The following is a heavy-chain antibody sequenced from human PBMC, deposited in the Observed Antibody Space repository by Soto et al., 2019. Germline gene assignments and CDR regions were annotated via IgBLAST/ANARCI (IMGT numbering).Heavy chain of an antibody. J-gene: IGHJ4*02. D-gene: IGHD1-26*01. CDR3: ARGGFRNASGFDS. CDR1: GFTFSSYG. V-gene: IGHV3-30*03. CDR2: ISYDGSNK. Sequence: HPGGSLRLSCAASGFTFSSYGMHWVRQAPGKGLEWVAVISYDGSNKYYADSVKGRFTISRDNSKNTVYLQMNSLRAEDTAVYYCARGGFRNASGFDSWGQGTPVTVSS.